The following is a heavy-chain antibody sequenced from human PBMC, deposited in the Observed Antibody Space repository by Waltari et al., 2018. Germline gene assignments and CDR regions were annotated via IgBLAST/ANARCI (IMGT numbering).Heavy chain of an antibody. J-gene: IGHJ3*02. CDR2: IYYSGST. CDR3: ARGFFYYDSSGYHHDAFDS. D-gene: IGHD3-22*01. V-gene: IGHV4-39*07. CDR1: GGSISSSSYY. Sequence: QLQLQESGPGLVKPSETLSLTCTVAGGSISSSSYYWGWIRQPPGKGLEWIGSIYYSGSTYYNPSLKSRVTISVDTSKNQFSLKLSSVTAADTAVYYCARGFFYYDSSGYHHDAFDSWGQGTMVTV.